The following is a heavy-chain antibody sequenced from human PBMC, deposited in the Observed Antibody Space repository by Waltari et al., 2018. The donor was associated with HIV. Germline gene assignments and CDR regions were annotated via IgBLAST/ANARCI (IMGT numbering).Heavy chain of an antibody. D-gene: IGHD5-18*01. J-gene: IGHJ1*01. CDR3: AKGGTCGYTFGFGR. CDR2: INSDGRFP. CDR1: VFTFSSHW. V-gene: IGHV3-74*01. Sequence: VQLVESGGGLVQPGGSLRLSCAASVFTFSSHWMHWVRQAPGKGLVGVSSINSDGRFPSHADSVKGPFTISRVNARNPLYLQRTSLGAEDTAMYYCAKGGTCGYTFGFGRWGQGTLVTVSS.